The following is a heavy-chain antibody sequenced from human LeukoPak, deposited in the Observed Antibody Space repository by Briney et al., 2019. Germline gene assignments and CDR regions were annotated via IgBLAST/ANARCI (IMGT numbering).Heavy chain of an antibody. CDR2: ISAYNGNT. J-gene: IGHJ4*02. D-gene: IGHD3-3*01. Sequence: ASVKVSCKASGYTSTSYGISWVRQAPGQGLEWMGWISAYNGNTNYAQKLQGRVTMTTDTSTSTAYMELRSLQPGDTAVYYCARDLSGGYYPYYFDYWGRGTLVTVSS. CDR1: GYTSTSYG. V-gene: IGHV1-18*01. CDR3: ARDLSGGYYPYYFDY.